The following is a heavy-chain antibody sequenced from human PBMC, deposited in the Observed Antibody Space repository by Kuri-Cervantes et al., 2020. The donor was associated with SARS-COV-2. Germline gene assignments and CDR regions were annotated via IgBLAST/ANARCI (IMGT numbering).Heavy chain of an antibody. CDR3: AREGLKRWLQSKIFDY. V-gene: IGHV1-18*01. CDR2: ISAYNGNT. D-gene: IGHD5-24*01. Sequence: ASVKVSCKASGYTFTSYGISWVRQAPGQGLEWMGWISAYNGNTNYAQKLQGRVTMTTDTPTSTAYMELRSLISDDTAVYYCAREGLKRWLQSKIFDYWGQGTLVTVSS. J-gene: IGHJ4*02. CDR1: GYTFTSYG.